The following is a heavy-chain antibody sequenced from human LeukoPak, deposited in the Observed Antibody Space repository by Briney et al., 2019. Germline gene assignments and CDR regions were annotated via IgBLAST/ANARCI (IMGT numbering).Heavy chain of an antibody. CDR2: INPNSGGT. CDR1: GYTFTGYY. CDR3: ARGDVPATAIPFDY. D-gene: IGHD2-2*01. V-gene: IGHV1-2*02. J-gene: IGHJ4*02. Sequence: ASVQVSCKASGYTFTGYYIYWVRQAPGQGLEWMGWINPNSGGTHYAQKFQGRVTMTRDTSISTAYMELSRLRSDDAAVYYCARGDVPATAIPFDYWGQGTLVTVSS.